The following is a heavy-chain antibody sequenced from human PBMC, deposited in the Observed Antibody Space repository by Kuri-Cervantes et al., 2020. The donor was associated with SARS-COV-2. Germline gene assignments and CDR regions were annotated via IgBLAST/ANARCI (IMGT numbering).Heavy chain of an antibody. CDR3: ARHRWFDP. Sequence: GSLRLSCTVSGGSISSSSYYWGWIRQPPGKGLEWIGGIYYSGSTYYNQSLKSRVTISVDTSKNQFSLKLSSVTAADTAVYYCARHRWFDPWGQGTLVTVSS. CDR2: IYYSGST. V-gene: IGHV4-39*01. J-gene: IGHJ5*02. CDR1: GGSISSSSYY.